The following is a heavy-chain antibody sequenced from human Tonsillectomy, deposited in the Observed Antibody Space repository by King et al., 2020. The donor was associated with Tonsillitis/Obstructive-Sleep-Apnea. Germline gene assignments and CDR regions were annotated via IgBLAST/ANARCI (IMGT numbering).Heavy chain of an antibody. J-gene: IGHJ4*02. CDR1: GFTFSDHY. CDR3: ARGGSYRHFDY. Sequence: VQLVESGGDLVQPGGSLRLSCAASGFTFSDHYMDWVCQAPGKGLEWVARIRNNANSYTTEYAAAVKGRFTISRDDLKNSLFLQMRSLKTEDTAVYYCARGGSYRHFDYWGQGTLVIVSS. D-gene: IGHD1-26*01. V-gene: IGHV3-72*01. CDR2: IRNNANSYTT.